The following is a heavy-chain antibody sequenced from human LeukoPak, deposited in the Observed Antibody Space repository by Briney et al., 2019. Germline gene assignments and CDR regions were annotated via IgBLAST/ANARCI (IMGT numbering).Heavy chain of an antibody. D-gene: IGHD6-25*01. CDR2: ISSSGSTI. Sequence: GGSLRLSCAASGFTFSSYEMNWVRQAPGKGLEWVSYISSSGSTIYYADSVKGRFTISRDNAKNSLYLQMNSLRGEDTAMYYCARVQGGGYRTADSWGQGTLVTVSS. CDR1: GFTFSSYE. CDR3: ARVQGGGYRTADS. J-gene: IGHJ4*02. V-gene: IGHV3-48*03.